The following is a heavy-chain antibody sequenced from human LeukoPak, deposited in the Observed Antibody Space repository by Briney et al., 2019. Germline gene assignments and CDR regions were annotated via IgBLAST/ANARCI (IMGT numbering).Heavy chain of an antibody. V-gene: IGHV4-39*01. CDR1: GGSISSNNYY. Sequence: SETLSLTCRVSGGSISSNNYYWGWIRQPPGRGLEWIGSIYNSGSTYYNPSLKSRVTVSVDRTKNQFSLSLKSVTAADTAVYYCARHVADYDFDYWGQGSLVTVSS. J-gene: IGHJ4*02. D-gene: IGHD3-16*01. CDR2: IYNSGST. CDR3: ARHVADYDFDY.